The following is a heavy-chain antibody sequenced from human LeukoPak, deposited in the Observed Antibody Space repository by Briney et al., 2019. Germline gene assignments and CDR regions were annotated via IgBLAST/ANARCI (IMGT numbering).Heavy chain of an antibody. D-gene: IGHD6-13*01. Sequence: GRSLRLSCAASGFTFSSYGMHWVRQAPGKGLEWVAVISYDGSNKYYADSVKGRFTISRDNSKNTLYLQMNSLRAEDTAVYYCAKELAAAGTYYYYGMDVWGQGPTVTVSS. CDR2: ISYDGSNK. CDR3: AKELAAAGTYYYYGMDV. J-gene: IGHJ6*02. CDR1: GFTFSSYG. V-gene: IGHV3-30*18.